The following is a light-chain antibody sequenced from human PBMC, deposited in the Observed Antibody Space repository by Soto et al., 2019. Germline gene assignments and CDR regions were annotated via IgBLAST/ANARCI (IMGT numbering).Light chain of an antibody. CDR3: QQYNSYSWT. V-gene: IGKV1-5*03. CDR2: KAP. J-gene: IGKJ1*01. Sequence: DIQMTQSPSTLSASVGDRVTITSRASQSISSWLAWYQPKPGKAPKLLIYKAPSLESWVPSRFSGRGCGTEFTLTVSSLQPDDFASYFCQQYNSYSWTFGQGTKVEIK. CDR1: QSISSW.